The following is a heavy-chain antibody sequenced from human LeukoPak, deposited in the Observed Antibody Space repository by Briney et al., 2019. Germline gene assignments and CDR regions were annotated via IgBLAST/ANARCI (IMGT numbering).Heavy chain of an antibody. CDR3: AKEASSYSSWYYSDAFDF. J-gene: IGHJ3*01. Sequence: GGSLRLSCVASGFTFSSYAMSWVRQAPGKGLEWVSAISGSSGGTYYADSVKGRFTISRDTFRSTLYLQMNSLRAEDTAIFYCAKEASSYSSWYYSDAFDFWGRGTMVTVSS. CDR2: ISGSSGGT. V-gene: IGHV3-23*01. D-gene: IGHD6-13*01. CDR1: GFTFSSYA.